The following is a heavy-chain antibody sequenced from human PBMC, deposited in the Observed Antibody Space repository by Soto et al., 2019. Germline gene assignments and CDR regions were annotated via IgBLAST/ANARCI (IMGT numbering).Heavy chain of an antibody. D-gene: IGHD6-19*01. Sequence: GESLKISCKGSGYSFMKYYIAWVRQMPGKGLEWMGIIYPGDAETRYSPSFEGQVTISADNSITTAYLQWSRLKASDTAMYYCARQFNSGWYIYDYWGQGSLVTVSS. CDR2: IYPGDAET. J-gene: IGHJ4*02. CDR1: GYSFMKYY. V-gene: IGHV5-51*01. CDR3: ARQFNSGWYIYDY.